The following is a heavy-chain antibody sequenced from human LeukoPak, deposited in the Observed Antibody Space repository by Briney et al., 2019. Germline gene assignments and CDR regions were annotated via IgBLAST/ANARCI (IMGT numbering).Heavy chain of an antibody. Sequence: GGSLRLSCAASGFTFSSYAMSWVRQASGKGLEWVTAISGSGGSTYYADSVKGRFTISRDNSKNTLYLQMNSLRAEDTAVYYCARASSGYYTAWGQGTLVTVSS. D-gene: IGHD3-3*01. CDR3: ARASSGYYTA. V-gene: IGHV3-23*01. J-gene: IGHJ5*02. CDR1: GFTFSSYA. CDR2: ISGSGGST.